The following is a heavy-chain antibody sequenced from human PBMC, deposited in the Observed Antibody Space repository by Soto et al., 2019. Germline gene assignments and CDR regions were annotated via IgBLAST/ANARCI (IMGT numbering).Heavy chain of an antibody. V-gene: IGHV1-18*01. CDR2: ISAYNGNT. D-gene: IGHD2-15*01. Sequence: GASVKVSCKASGYTFTSYGIRWVRQAPGQGLEWVGWISAYNGNTNYAQRLQGRVTMTTDTSTSTAYMELRGLRSDDTAVYYCARARAWGDIVVVVTATHWFDPWGQGTLVTVSS. J-gene: IGHJ5*02. CDR3: ARARAWGDIVVVVTATHWFDP. CDR1: GYTFTSYG.